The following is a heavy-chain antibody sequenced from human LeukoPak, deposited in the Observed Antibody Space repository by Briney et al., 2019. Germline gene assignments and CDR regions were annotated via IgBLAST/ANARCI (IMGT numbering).Heavy chain of an antibody. V-gene: IGHV1-69*13. CDR1: GGSFSSYA. CDR2: IIPIFGAP. CDR3: ARTPDIAVIGIISGYFDH. J-gene: IGHJ4*02. D-gene: IGHD6-19*01. Sequence: SVKVSCKASGGSFSSYAISWVRQAPGQGLEWMGGIIPIFGAPEYAQKFQGRVTISADESTGTAYMELSSLRSKDTALYYCARTPDIAVIGIISGYFDHWGLGTLVSVSS.